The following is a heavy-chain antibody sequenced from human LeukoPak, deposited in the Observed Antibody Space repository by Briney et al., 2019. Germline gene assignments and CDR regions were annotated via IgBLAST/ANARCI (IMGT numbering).Heavy chain of an antibody. Sequence: GASVKVSCKVSGYTLTELSMHWVRQAPGKGLEWMGGFDPEDGETIYAQKFQGRVTMTEDTSTDTAYMELSSLRSEDTAVYDCAIGVSSGWYYFDYWGQGTLVTVSS. CDR2: FDPEDGET. CDR1: GYTLTELS. V-gene: IGHV1-24*01. D-gene: IGHD6-19*01. J-gene: IGHJ4*02. CDR3: AIGVSSGWYYFDY.